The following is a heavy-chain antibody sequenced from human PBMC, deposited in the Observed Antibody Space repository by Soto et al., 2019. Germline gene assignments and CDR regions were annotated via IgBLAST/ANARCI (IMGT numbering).Heavy chain of an antibody. V-gene: IGHV5-51*01. Sequence: GESLKISCKGSGYSFTSYWIGWVRQMPGKGLEWMGIIYPGDSDTRYSPSFQGQVTISADNSISTAYLQWSSLKASDTAMYYCARREYYGSGSSLGGNWFDPWGQGTLVTVSS. J-gene: IGHJ5*02. CDR2: IYPGDSDT. CDR3: ARREYYGSGSSLGGNWFDP. D-gene: IGHD3-10*01. CDR1: GYSFTSYW.